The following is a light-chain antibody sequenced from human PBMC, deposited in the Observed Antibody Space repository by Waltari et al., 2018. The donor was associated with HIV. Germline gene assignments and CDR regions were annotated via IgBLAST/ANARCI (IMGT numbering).Light chain of an antibody. J-gene: IGLJ3*02. CDR1: SDYSSNA. CDR3: KTWGTALEV. V-gene: IGLV4-69*01. CDR2: VNSDGTH. Sequence: QVVVTQSPSASASLGASVTLTCTLSSDYSSNAIEWHQQHPGKGPRYLMKVNSDGTHMKGEGIPDRFSGSTSGPERYLTISSLQSEDEADYYCKTWGTALEVFGGGTRLTVL.